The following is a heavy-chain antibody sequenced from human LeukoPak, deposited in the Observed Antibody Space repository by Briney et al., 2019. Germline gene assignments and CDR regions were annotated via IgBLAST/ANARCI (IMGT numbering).Heavy chain of an antibody. D-gene: IGHD3-10*01. J-gene: IGHJ4*02. CDR1: GGSISSGSYY. V-gene: IGHV4-61*02. Sequence: PSETLSLTCTVSGGSISSGSYYWRWIRQPAGKGLEWIGRIYTSESTNYNPSLKSRVTISVDTSKNQYSLKLSSVPAAGTAVYYCARTRYYYNSRSYGAPYYFDYWGEGTLVTVSS. CDR2: IYTSEST. CDR3: ARTRYYYNSRSYGAPYYFDY.